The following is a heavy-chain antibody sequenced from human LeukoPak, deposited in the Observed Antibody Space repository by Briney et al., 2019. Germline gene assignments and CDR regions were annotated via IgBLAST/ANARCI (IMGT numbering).Heavy chain of an antibody. J-gene: IGHJ4*02. V-gene: IGHV1-18*01. CDR1: GYTFTSYA. CDR3: VRRSGSYYFDY. D-gene: IGHD1-26*01. CDR2: ISAYNGNT. Sequence: ASVKVSCKASGYTFTSYAISWVRQAPGHELEWMGWISAYNGNTNYAQKLQGRVTMTTDISTSTAYMELRTLRSDDTAVYYCVRRSGSYYFDYWGQGTLVTVSS.